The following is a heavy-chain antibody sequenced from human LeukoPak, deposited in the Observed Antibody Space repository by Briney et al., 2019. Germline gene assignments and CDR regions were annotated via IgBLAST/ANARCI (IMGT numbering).Heavy chain of an antibody. CDR1: GGSFSGYY. D-gene: IGHD6-6*01. CDR2: INHSGST. CDR3: ARGHGSWGSSSSGWFDP. V-gene: IGHV4-34*01. J-gene: IGHJ5*02. Sequence: PSETLSLTCAVYGGSFSGYYWSWIRQPPGKGLEWIGEINHSGSTNYNPSLKSRVTISVDTSKNQFSLKLSSVTAADTAVYYCARGHGSWGSSSSGWFDPWGQGTLVTVSS.